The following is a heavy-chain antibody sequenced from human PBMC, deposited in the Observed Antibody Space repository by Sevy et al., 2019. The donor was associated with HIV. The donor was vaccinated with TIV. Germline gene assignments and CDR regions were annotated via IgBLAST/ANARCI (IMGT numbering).Heavy chain of an antibody. V-gene: IGHV3-48*02. CDR3: ARVIGSGFSYGVYYYYGMDV. J-gene: IGHJ6*02. CDR1: GYTFKSYN. CDR2: ITSSSTTI. Sequence: GGSLRLSCEASGYTFKSYNLNWVRQAPGKGLEWLSFITSSSTTIYYADSVKGRFTVSRDDAKNSQHLQMDSLREEDTAVYYCARVIGSGFSYGVYYYYGMDVWGRGTTVTVSS. D-gene: IGHD5-18*01.